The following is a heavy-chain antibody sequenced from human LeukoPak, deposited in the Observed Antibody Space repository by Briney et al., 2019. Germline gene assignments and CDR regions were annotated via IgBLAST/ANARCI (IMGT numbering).Heavy chain of an antibody. Sequence: SDTLSLTCTVSGGSISSNSCYWGWIRQPPGKGLEWIGTISYSGSTYYNPSLKSRVTISLDTSKNQFSLKLSSVTAADTAVYYCARDLSATSAAFHIWGQGSLVTVSS. CDR3: ARDLSATSAAFHI. D-gene: IGHD1-26*01. J-gene: IGHJ3*02. CDR2: ISYSGST. V-gene: IGHV4-39*07. CDR1: GGSISSNSCY.